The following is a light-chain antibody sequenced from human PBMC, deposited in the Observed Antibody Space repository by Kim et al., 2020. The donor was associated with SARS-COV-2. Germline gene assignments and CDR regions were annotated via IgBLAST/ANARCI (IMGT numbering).Light chain of an antibody. CDR1: QTIKNR. CDR2: YAT. V-gene: IGKV3-15*01. J-gene: IGKJ1*01. Sequence: SPGERATLSCRASQTIKNRLVWYQQKPGQAPRLLIYYATTRAPGIPARFIGSGSETDFTLTISSLQSEDFAVYYCQQSNDWPPLTFGQGTKVDIK. CDR3: QQSNDWPPLT.